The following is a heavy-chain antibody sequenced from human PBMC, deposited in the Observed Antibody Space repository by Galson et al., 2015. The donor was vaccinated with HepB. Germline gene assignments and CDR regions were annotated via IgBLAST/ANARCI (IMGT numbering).Heavy chain of an antibody. D-gene: IGHD4-17*01. CDR3: ARASYGDYYYFDY. CDR1: GFTFTSYY. V-gene: IGHV1-46*01. Sequence: SLKVSCKASGFTFTSYYMHWVRQAPGQGLEWMGIINPSGGSTSYAQKFQGRVTMTRDTSTSTVYMELSSLRSEDTAVYYCARASYGDYYYFDYWGQGTLVTVSS. J-gene: IGHJ4*02. CDR2: INPSGGST.